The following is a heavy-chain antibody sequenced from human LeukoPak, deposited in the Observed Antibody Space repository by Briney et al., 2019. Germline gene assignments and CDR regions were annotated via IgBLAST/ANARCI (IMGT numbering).Heavy chain of an antibody. CDR2: ISSSSSTI. V-gene: IGHV3-48*04. J-gene: IGHJ4*02. CDR1: GFTFSSYS. Sequence: GGSLRLSCAASGFTFSSYSMNWVRQAPGKGLEWVSYISSSSSTIYYADSVKGRFTVSRDNAKNSLYLQMDSLRAEDTAVYYCASNSGTYYVYWGQGTLVTVSS. D-gene: IGHD1-26*01. CDR3: ASNSGTYYVY.